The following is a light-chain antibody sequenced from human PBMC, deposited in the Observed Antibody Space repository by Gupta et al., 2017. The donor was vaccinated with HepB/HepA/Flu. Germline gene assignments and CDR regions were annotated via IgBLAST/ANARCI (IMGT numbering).Light chain of an antibody. V-gene: IGKV1-9*01. CDR2: AAS. Sequence: IQLTQSPSFLSASVGDRVTITCRASQGISSYLAWYQHKPGKAPKLLIYAASTLQSGVPSRLSGSGSGTECTLTISSLQPEDLPTYYCQQLNSYPGLTFGGGTKVEIK. CDR1: QGISSY. J-gene: IGKJ4*01. CDR3: QQLNSYPGLT.